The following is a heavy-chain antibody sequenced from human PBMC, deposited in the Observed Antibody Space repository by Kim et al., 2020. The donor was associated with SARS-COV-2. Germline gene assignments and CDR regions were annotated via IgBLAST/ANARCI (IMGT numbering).Heavy chain of an antibody. Sequence: GGSLRLSCAASGFTFSSYSMNWVRQAPWKGLEWVSYIRSSSSTIYYADSVKGRFTISRDNAKNSLYLQMNSLRDEDTAVYYCARSRITMIVVVSYFDYWGQGTLVTVSS. CDR2: IRSSSSTI. CDR1: GFTFSSYS. V-gene: IGHV3-48*02. CDR3: ARSRITMIVVVSYFDY. J-gene: IGHJ4*02. D-gene: IGHD3-22*01.